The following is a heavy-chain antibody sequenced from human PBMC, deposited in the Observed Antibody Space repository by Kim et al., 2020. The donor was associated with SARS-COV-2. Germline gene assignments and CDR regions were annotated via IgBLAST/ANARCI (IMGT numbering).Heavy chain of an antibody. Sequence: SVKVSCKASGGTFSSYAISWVRQAPGQGLEWMGGIIPIFGTANYAQKFQGRVTITADESTSTAYMELSSLRSEDTAVYYCARDGYSSSWNFDYWGQGTLVTVSS. CDR1: GGTFSSYA. J-gene: IGHJ4*02. CDR3: ARDGYSSSWNFDY. CDR2: IIPIFGTA. V-gene: IGHV1-69*13. D-gene: IGHD6-13*01.